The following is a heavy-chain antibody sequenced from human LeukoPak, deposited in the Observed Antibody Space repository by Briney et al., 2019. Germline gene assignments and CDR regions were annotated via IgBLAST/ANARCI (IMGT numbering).Heavy chain of an antibody. CDR1: GGSFSGYY. Sequence: SXTLSLTCAVYGGSFSGYYWSWIRQPQGKGLEWIGEINHSGSTNYNPSLKSRVTISVDTSKNQFSLKLSSVTAADTAVYYCASSGYYYARPGHWGQGTLVTVSS. V-gene: IGHV4-34*01. D-gene: IGHD3-10*01. J-gene: IGHJ1*01. CDR2: INHSGST. CDR3: ASSGYYYARPGH.